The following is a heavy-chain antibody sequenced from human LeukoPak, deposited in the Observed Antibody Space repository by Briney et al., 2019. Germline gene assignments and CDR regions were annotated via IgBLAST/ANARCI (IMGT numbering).Heavy chain of an antibody. Sequence: GASAKVSCKASGGTFSSYAISWVRQAPGQGLEWMGGIIPIFGTANYAQKFQGRVTITTDESTSTAYMELSSLRSEDTAVYYCAREGGDGFDYWGQGTLVTVSS. J-gene: IGHJ4*02. CDR2: IIPIFGTA. V-gene: IGHV1-69*05. D-gene: IGHD4-17*01. CDR1: GGTFSSYA. CDR3: AREGGDGFDY.